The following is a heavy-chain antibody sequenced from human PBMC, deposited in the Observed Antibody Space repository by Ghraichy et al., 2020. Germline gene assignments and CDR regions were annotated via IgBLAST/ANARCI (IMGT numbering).Heavy chain of an antibody. CDR1: DGSISSYY. CDR3: ARHVAAMIKPYFDY. J-gene: IGHJ4*02. CDR2: IYASGST. V-gene: IGHV4-4*09. Sequence: SETLSLTCTVSDGSISSYYWSWIRQPPGKGLEWIGYIYASGSTNYNPSLKSRVTISVDTSKNQFFLNLSSVTAADTAVYYCARHVAAMIKPYFDYWGQGTLVTVSS. D-gene: IGHD3-16*01.